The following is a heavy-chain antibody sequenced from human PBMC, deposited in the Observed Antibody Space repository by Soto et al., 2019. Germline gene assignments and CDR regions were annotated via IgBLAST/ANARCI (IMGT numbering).Heavy chain of an antibody. D-gene: IGHD3-16*02. J-gene: IGHJ4*02. CDR3: ARGKFGGVIGT. Sequence: SEPLSLTCTVSGGSISHAGYSWTWIRQHPGKVLEWIGYIYYSGSTYYNPSLESRITISLATPNNHFSLELSSVPAAETDVYYCARGKFGGVIGTWGQGSLVTVS. V-gene: IGHV4-31*03. CDR2: IYYSGST. CDR1: GGSISHAGYS.